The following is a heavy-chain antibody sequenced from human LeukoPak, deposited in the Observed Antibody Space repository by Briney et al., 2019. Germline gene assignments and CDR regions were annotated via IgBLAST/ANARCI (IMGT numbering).Heavy chain of an antibody. D-gene: IGHD3-22*01. Sequence: SETLSLTCAVYGGSFSGYYWSWIRQPPGKGLEWIGEINHSGSTNYNPSLKSRVTISVGTSKNQFSLKLSSVTAADTAVYYCARGNGYYDSSGYSLSWFDPWGQGTLVTVSS. J-gene: IGHJ5*02. CDR3: ARGNGYYDSSGYSLSWFDP. CDR2: INHSGST. CDR1: GGSFSGYY. V-gene: IGHV4-34*01.